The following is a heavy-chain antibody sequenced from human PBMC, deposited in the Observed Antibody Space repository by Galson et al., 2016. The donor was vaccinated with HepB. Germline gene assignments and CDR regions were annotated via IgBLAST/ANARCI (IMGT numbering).Heavy chain of an antibody. V-gene: IGHV3-53*01. CDR2: IFGRGNT. CDR1: GFTFNDYA. Sequence: SLRLSCAASGFTFNDYAMHWIRQAPGKGLECVSVIFGRGNTYYADSVEGRFTISRDNARNTVYLQMNSLRTEDTAVYYCAGYGGNSVWGQGTLVTVSS. CDR3: AGYGGNSV. J-gene: IGHJ4*02. D-gene: IGHD4-23*01.